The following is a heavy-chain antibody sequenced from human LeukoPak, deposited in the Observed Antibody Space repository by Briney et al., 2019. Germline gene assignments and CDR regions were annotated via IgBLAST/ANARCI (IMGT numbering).Heavy chain of an antibody. V-gene: IGHV4-30-2*01. Sequence: PSETLSLTCAVSGGSISSGGYSWSWIRQPPGKGLEWIGYIYHSGSTYYNPSLKSRVTISVDTSKNQFSLKLSSVTAADTAVYYCARDYGDYVRWFDPWGQGTLVTVSS. CDR1: GGSISSGGYS. D-gene: IGHD4-17*01. J-gene: IGHJ5*02. CDR2: IYHSGST. CDR3: ARDYGDYVRWFDP.